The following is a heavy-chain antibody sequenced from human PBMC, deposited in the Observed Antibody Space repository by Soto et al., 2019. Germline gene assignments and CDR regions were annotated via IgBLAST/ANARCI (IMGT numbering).Heavy chain of an antibody. CDR2: IYYSGST. CDR1: GGSISSYY. D-gene: IGHD3-22*01. Sequence: PSETLSLTCTVSGGSISSYYWSWIRQPPGKGLEWIGYIYYSGSTNYNPSLKSRVTISVDTSKNQFSLKLSSVTAADTAVYYCARGVGYYDSSGYYSPFGYWGQGTLVTVSS. V-gene: IGHV4-59*01. CDR3: ARGVGYYDSSGYYSPFGY. J-gene: IGHJ4*02.